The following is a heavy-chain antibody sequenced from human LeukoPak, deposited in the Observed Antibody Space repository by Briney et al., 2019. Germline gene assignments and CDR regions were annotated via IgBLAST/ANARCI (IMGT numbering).Heavy chain of an antibody. CDR2: IIPIFGTA. CDR3: ARDLGSYGFEYNGFDP. Sequence: GASVKVSCKASGGTFSSYAISWVRQAPGQGLEWMGGIIPIFGTANYAQKFQGRVTITTDESTSTAYMELSSLRSEDTAVYYCARDLGSYGFEYNGFDPWGQGTLVTVSS. CDR1: GGTFSSYA. D-gene: IGHD5-18*01. J-gene: IGHJ5*02. V-gene: IGHV1-69*05.